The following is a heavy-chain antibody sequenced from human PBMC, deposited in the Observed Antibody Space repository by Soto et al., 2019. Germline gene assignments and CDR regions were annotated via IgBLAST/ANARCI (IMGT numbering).Heavy chain of an antibody. V-gene: IGHV1-69*01. CDR1: GGTFNNYP. Sequence: QVQLVQSGAEVKKPASSVKVSCKASGGTFNNYPITWVRQAPGEGLEWMGVSIPIFGTANYAQNFQGRVTISVDESTSTAYMELSSLRSEDTAVYDCARGRGYSGDDHYYYFDMDVWGQGTTVTVSS. D-gene: IGHD5-12*01. CDR2: SIPIFGTA. J-gene: IGHJ6*02. CDR3: ARGRGYSGDDHYYYFDMDV.